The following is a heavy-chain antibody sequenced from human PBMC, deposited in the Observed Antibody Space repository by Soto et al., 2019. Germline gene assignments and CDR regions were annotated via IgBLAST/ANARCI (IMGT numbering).Heavy chain of an antibody. V-gene: IGHV3-23*01. J-gene: IGHJ4*02. Sequence: GGSLRLSCAASGFTFSSYSMSWVRQAPGKGLEWVSGFRTGGDDGTTYYADSVKGRFTIARDNSKNTLFLQMNSLRAEDTAIYYCAKKVNSGPGSQYFDYWGQGTLVTVSS. CDR3: AKKVNSGPGSQYFDY. CDR1: GFTFSSYS. CDR2: FRTGGDDGTT. D-gene: IGHD3-10*01.